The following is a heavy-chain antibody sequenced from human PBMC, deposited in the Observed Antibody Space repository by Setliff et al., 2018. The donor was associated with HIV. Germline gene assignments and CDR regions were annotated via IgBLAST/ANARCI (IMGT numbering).Heavy chain of an antibody. CDR2: ISSGGDTK. CDR1: GFTFSSYE. D-gene: IGHD6-19*01. CDR3: ARDSSPESSFWSSLYYQYYPMEV. J-gene: IGHJ6*02. Sequence: PGGSLRLSCAASGFTFSSYEMNWVRQAPGKGLEWVSYISSGGDTKYYADSVKGRFTISRDNAKNSLYLHMNSLRAEDTAVYYCARDSSPESSFWSSLYYQYYPMEVWGQGTTVTVSS. V-gene: IGHV3-48*03.